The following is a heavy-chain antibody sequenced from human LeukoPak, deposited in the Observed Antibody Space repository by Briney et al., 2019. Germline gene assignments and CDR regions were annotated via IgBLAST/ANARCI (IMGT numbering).Heavy chain of an antibody. CDR2: ISPSSSST. J-gene: IGHJ5*02. CDR1: GLTVSRNY. V-gene: IGHV3-11*06. CDR3: ARDAASGNNWFDP. D-gene: IGHD3-3*01. Sequence: GGSLRLSCEVSGLTVSRNYMSWVRQAPGKGLEWVSYISPSSSSTYYADSVKGRFTISRDNARNSLYLQMNSLSTEDTALYYCARDAASGNNWFDPWGQGTLVTVSS.